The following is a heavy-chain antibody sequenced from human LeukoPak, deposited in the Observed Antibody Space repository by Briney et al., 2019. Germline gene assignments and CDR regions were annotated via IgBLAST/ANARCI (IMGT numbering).Heavy chain of an antibody. J-gene: IGHJ5*02. V-gene: IGHV4-34*01. CDR3: ARGSSKWLRYNWFDP. CDR1: GGSFSGYY. CDR2: INHSGST. D-gene: IGHD5-12*01. Sequence: SETLSLTCAVYGGSFSGYYWSWIRQPPGKGLEWIGEINHSGSTNYNPSLKSRVTISVDTSKNQFSLKLSSVTAADTAVYYCARGSSKWLRYNWFDPWGQGTLVTVSS.